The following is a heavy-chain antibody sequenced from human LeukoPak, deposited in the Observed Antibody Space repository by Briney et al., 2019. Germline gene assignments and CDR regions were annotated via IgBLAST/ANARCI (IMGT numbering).Heavy chain of an antibody. J-gene: IGHJ5*02. CDR2: ISHDGNTK. CDR1: GITFSSFA. Sequence: PGGSLRLSCAASGITFSSFATHWVRQPPGKGLEWVAVISHDGNTKMYSDSVKGRFTIFRDDSKNTLYLQLNSLRPEDTAMYYCAREITVAGNDRRFDPWGQGTLDSVSS. D-gene: IGHD6-19*01. V-gene: IGHV3-30-3*01. CDR3: AREITVAGNDRRFDP.